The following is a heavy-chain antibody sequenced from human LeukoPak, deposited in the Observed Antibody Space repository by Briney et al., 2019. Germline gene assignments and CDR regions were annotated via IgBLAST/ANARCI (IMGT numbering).Heavy chain of an antibody. D-gene: IGHD5/OR15-5a*01. CDR1: EFTFNNYA. V-gene: IGHV3-23*01. CDR3: LKALREAHRLVYPCYYMGV. CDR2: ISGRGGIT. Sequence: GGSLRLSCAASEFTFNNYAVSWVRQAPGQGLEWVSTISGRGGITYYADSVKGRFTISRDNSKNTVFLQMNSLRVDDTAVYYCLKALREAHRLVYPCYYMGVWGKGTTVTVSS. J-gene: IGHJ6*03.